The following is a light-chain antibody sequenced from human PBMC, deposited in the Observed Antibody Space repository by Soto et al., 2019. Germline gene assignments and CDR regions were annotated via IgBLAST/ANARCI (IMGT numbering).Light chain of an antibody. J-gene: IGLJ1*01. Sequence: QSALTQPASVSGSPGQSITISCTGTGSDVGGYDYVSWYQHHPGKAPKVMIYEVTNRPSGVSNRFSGSKSGNTASLTISGLLAEDEAHYFCATWDDSLDGHVFGTGTKV. CDR1: GSDVGGYDY. V-gene: IGLV2-14*01. CDR3: ATWDDSLDGHV. CDR2: EVT.